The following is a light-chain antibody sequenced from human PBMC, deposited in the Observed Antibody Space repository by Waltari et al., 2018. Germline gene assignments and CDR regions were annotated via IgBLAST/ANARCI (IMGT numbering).Light chain of an antibody. CDR2: DVR. CDR1: SSDVGNYDY. CDR3: SSYTSSDTYV. Sequence: QSALTQPASVSGSPGQSITISCTGTSSDVGNYDYVSWYQQYSGKAPKLMIYDVRHPPSGVFDRFSGSKSGTTASRTISGLQADDEADYYCSSYTSSDTYVFGTGTKVTVL. V-gene: IGLV2-14*01. J-gene: IGLJ1*01.